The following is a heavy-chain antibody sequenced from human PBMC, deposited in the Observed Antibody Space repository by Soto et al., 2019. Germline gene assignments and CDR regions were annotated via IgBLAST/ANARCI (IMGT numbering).Heavy chain of an antibody. CDR3: ARRVPAAPNWFDP. J-gene: IGHJ5*02. CDR1: GGSISSGTW. CDR2: IYHSGSP. Sequence: SETLSLTCAVSGGSISSGTWWSWVRQPPGRGLEWIGEIYHSGSPNYNPPLKSRVTMSVDKSKNLFSLRLSSVTAADAALYYCARRVPAAPNWFDPWGQGTLVTVSS. D-gene: IGHD2-2*01. V-gene: IGHV4-4*02.